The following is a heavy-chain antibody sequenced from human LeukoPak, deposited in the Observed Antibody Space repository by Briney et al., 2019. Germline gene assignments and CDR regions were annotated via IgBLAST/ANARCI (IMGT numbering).Heavy chain of an antibody. CDR3: AGTSMIAEGAFDY. D-gene: IGHD3-22*01. CDR2: MYYSGST. CDR1: GGSISSGDYY. J-gene: IGHJ4*02. V-gene: IGHV4-30-4*01. Sequence: SETLSLTCTVSGGSISSGDYYWSWIRQPPGKGLEWIAYMYYSGSTYYNPSLKSRVTISVDTSKNQFSLKLSSVTAADTAVYYCAGTSMIAEGAFDYWGQGTLVTVSS.